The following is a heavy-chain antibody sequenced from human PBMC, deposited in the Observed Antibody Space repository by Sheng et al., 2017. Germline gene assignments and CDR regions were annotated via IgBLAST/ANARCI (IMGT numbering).Heavy chain of an antibody. J-gene: IGHJ3*02. V-gene: IGHV4-34*01. CDR1: GGSFSGYY. Sequence: QVQLQQWGAGLLKPSETLSLTCAVYGGSFSGYYWSWIRQPPGKGLEWIGEINHSGSTNYNPSLKSRVTISVDTSKNQFSLKLSSVTAADTAVYYCARRRRLITMVRGVIVDAFDIWGQGTMVTVSS. D-gene: IGHD3-10*01. CDR2: INHSGST. CDR3: ARRRRLITMVRGVIVDAFDI.